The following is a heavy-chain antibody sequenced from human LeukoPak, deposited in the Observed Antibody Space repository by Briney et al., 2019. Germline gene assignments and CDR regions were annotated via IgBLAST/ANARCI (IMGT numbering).Heavy chain of an antibody. CDR1: GFIFSNSG. V-gene: IGHV3-30*18. CDR2: ISYDGSNK. J-gene: IGHJ4*02. Sequence: QPGRSLRLSCVASGFIFSNSGMHWVRQAPGKGLEWVAVISYDGSNKYYADSVKCRFTISRDNSKNTLYLQMNSLRAEDTAVYYCAKELVGYYYGSSWDYWGQGTLVTVSS. D-gene: IGHD3-10*01. CDR3: AKELVGYYYGSSWDY.